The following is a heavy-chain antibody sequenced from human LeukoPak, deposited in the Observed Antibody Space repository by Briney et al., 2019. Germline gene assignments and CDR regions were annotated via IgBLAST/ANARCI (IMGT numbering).Heavy chain of an antibody. J-gene: IGHJ5*02. D-gene: IGHD6-19*01. CDR1: GDSVSSNSAA. Sequence: SQTLSLTCAISGDSVSSNSAASNWIRQSPSRGLEWLGRTYYRSKWYNDYAVSVKSRITINPDTSKNQFSLQLNSVTPEDTAVYYCARDWSHSSGWYSLPDWLDPWGQGTLVTVSS. CDR3: ARDWSHSSGWYSLPDWLDP. CDR2: TYYRSKWYN. V-gene: IGHV6-1*01.